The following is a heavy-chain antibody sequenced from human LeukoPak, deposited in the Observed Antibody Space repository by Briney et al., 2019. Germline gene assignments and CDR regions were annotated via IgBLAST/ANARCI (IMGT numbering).Heavy chain of an antibody. CDR3: AKGRGSGSYPTWDY. CDR2: INQDGSEK. D-gene: IGHD1-26*01. Sequence: GGSLRLSCAASGFSFTNYWMSWVRQAPGKGLEWVANINQDGSEKYYVDSVKGRFTISRDNAKNSLYLQMNSLRAEDTAVYYCAKGRGSGSYPTWDYWGQGTLVTVSS. J-gene: IGHJ4*02. CDR1: GFSFTNYW. V-gene: IGHV3-7*03.